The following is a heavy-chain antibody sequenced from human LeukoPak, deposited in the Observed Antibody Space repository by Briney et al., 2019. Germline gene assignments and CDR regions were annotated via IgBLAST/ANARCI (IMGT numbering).Heavy chain of an antibody. CDR1: GYTLTELS. CDR3: APGGLYDLLDY. Sequence: ASVKVSCKVSGYTLTELSMHWVRQAPGKGLEWMGGFEPADGEIIYAQKFRGRVTMTEDTSTDTAFMELRSLRSEDTAVYYCAPGGLYDLLDYWGQGTLVTVSS. V-gene: IGHV1-24*01. J-gene: IGHJ4*02. CDR2: FEPADGEI. D-gene: IGHD3-9*01.